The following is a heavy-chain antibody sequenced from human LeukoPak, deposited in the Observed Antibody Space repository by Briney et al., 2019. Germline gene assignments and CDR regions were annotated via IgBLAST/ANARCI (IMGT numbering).Heavy chain of an antibody. CDR3: ARGGGLAYCGGDCHFDY. Sequence: ASVKVSCKASGYTFTSYGISWVRQAPGQGLEWMGWISAYNGNTNYAQKLQGRVTMTTDTSTSTAYMELRSLGSDDTAVYYCARGGGLAYCGGDCHFDYWGQGTLVTVSS. D-gene: IGHD2-21*02. CDR2: ISAYNGNT. J-gene: IGHJ4*02. CDR1: GYTFTSYG. V-gene: IGHV1-18*01.